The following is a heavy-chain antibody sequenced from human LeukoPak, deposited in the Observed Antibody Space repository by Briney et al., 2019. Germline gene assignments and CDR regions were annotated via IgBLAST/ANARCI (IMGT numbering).Heavy chain of an antibody. CDR2: IYHCGST. CDR3: ARDPDSSGYYVVDY. Sequence: SENLSLTCTVSGGSISSSSYYWGWIRQPPGKGLEWIGSIYHCGSTYYNPSLKSRVTISVDTSKNQFSLKLSSVTAADTAVYYCARDPDSSGYYVVDYWGQGTLVTVSS. CDR1: GGSISSSSYY. J-gene: IGHJ4*02. V-gene: IGHV4-39*07. D-gene: IGHD3-22*01.